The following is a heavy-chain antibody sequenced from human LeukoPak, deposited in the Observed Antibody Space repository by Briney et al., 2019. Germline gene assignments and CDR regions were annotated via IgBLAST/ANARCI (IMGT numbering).Heavy chain of an antibody. J-gene: IGHJ4*02. CDR3: AKDTDSSGYYYLFDY. Sequence: GGSLRLSCAASGFTFSSYAMSWVRQAPGKGLEWVSAISGSGGSTYYADSVKGRFTISKDNSKNTLYLQMNSLRAEDTAVYYCAKDTDSSGYYYLFDYWGQGTLVTVSS. V-gene: IGHV3-23*01. CDR1: GFTFSSYA. D-gene: IGHD3-22*01. CDR2: ISGSGGST.